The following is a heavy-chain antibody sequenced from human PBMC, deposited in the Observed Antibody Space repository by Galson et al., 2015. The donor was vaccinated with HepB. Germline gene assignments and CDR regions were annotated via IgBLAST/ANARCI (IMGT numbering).Heavy chain of an antibody. Sequence: SLRLSCAASGFTFSSYWMHWVRQAPGKGLVWVSRINSDGSSTSYADSVKGRFTISRDNAKNTLYVQMNSLRAEDTAVYYCARRVAVAGVGAFDIWGQGTMVTVSS. J-gene: IGHJ3*02. V-gene: IGHV3-74*01. CDR1: GFTFSSYW. CDR3: ARRVAVAGVGAFDI. CDR2: INSDGSST. D-gene: IGHD6-19*01.